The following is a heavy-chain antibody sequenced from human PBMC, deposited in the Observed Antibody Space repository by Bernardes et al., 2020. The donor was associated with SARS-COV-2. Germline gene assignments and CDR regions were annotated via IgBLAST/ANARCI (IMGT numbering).Heavy chain of an antibody. J-gene: IGHJ4*02. Sequence: VKVSCTTSGYTFSGYYFHWIRQAPGHGLEWMGWINADSGATTYAQKFQGRVTVTRDTSIRTTYMELTGLTSDDTAVYYCSREDYWGQGTLVTVSS. CDR3: SREDY. CDR1: GYTFSGYY. CDR2: INADSGAT. V-gene: IGHV1-2*02.